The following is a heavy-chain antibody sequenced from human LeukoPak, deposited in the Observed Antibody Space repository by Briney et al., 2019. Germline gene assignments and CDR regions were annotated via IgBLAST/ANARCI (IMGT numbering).Heavy chain of an antibody. CDR3: AREDYYDNSGYSF. V-gene: IGHV1-46*01. J-gene: IGHJ4*02. Sequence: ASVKVSCKASGYTFTSYYMHWVRQAPGQGLEWMGVINPSGGSTSYAQKFQGRVTMTRDTSTSTIYMELSSLRSEDTAVYYCAREDYYDNSGYSFWGQGTLVTVSS. CDR1: GYTFTSYY. CDR2: INPSGGST. D-gene: IGHD3-22*01.